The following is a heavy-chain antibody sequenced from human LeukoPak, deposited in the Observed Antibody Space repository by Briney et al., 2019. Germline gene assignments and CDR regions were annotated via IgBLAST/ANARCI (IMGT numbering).Heavy chain of an antibody. V-gene: IGHV4-4*07. CDR2: IYTSGST. D-gene: IGHD2-2*01. CDR1: GGSVSSYY. Sequence: PSETLSLTCTVSGGSVSSYYWSWIRQPAGKGLEWIGRIYTSGSTNYNPSLKSRVTMSVDTSKNQFSLKLSSVTAADTAVYYCARGGRYCSSTSCRTNWFDPWGQGTLVTVSS. J-gene: IGHJ5*02. CDR3: ARGGRYCSSTSCRTNWFDP.